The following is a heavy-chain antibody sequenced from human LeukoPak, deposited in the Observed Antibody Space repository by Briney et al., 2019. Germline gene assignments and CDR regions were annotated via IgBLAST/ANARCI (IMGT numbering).Heavy chain of an antibody. CDR1: GDSFSRPSLP. CDR3: ARVLTAAGHDY. V-gene: IGHV4-39*07. Sequence: PSETLSLTCTVSGDSFSRPSLPWAWIRQPPGKGLEWIGNIYNSGSIYTNPSLKSRVDISIDTSKNQFSLKLRSVTAADTAVYYCARVLTAAGHDYWGQGTLVTVSS. J-gene: IGHJ4*02. D-gene: IGHD6-13*01. CDR2: IYNSGSI.